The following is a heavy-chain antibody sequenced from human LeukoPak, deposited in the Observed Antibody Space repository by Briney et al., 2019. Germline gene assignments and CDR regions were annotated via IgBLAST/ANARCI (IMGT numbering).Heavy chain of an antibody. Sequence: PSETLSHTCTVSGGSISSYYWSWIRQPPGKGLEWIGYIYYSGSTNYNPSLKSRVTISVDTSKNQFSLKLSSVTAADTAVYYCASGITMVRGVPYNWFDPWGQGTLATVSS. CDR3: ASGITMVRGVPYNWFDP. J-gene: IGHJ5*02. CDR1: GGSISSYY. D-gene: IGHD3-10*01. V-gene: IGHV4-59*01. CDR2: IYYSGST.